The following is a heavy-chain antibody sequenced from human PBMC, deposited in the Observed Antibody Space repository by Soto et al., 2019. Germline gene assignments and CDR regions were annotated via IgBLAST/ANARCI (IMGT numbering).Heavy chain of an antibody. CDR3: ARGGEYKWHFDAFDI. CDR1: GFTFRIFA. D-gene: IGHD1-7*01. CDR2: ISYDGTNT. J-gene: IGHJ3*02. Sequence: PGGSLRLSCAASGFTFRIFAIQWVRQAPGKGLEWVAGISYDGTNTFYADPVKGRFTISRDNSKNILYVQMHSLRSDDTAVYYCARGGEYKWHFDAFDIWGQGTMVTVSS. V-gene: IGHV3-30-3*01.